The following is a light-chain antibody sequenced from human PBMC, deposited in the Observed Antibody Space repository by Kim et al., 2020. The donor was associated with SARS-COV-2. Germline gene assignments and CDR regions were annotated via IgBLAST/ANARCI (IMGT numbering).Light chain of an antibody. Sequence: ELTQPPSVSGTPGQRVAISCSGSSSNIGSHSVNWYQQFPGTTPKLLIHSNDQWPSGVPDRFSGSKSGTSASMAISGLQSEDQADYYCASWDDSLNGWVFGGGTQLTVL. CDR3: ASWDDSLNGWV. CDR2: SND. J-gene: IGLJ3*02. V-gene: IGLV1-44*01. CDR1: SSNIGSHS.